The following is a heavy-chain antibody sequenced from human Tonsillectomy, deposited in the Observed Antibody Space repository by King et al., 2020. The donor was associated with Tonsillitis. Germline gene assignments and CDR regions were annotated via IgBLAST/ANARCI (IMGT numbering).Heavy chain of an antibody. CDR1: GFTFSDYY. D-gene: IGHD3-10*01. CDR3: AREVTYGSGSDAFDI. Sequence: VQLVESGGGLVKPGGSLRLSCAASGFTFSDYYMSWIRQAPGKGLEWVSYISNTNSYTAYADSVEGRFTISRDNAKNSLFLQMHSLRAEDTALYYCAREVTYGSGSDAFDIWVQGTMVTVSS. V-gene: IGHV3-11*05. CDR2: ISNTNSYT. J-gene: IGHJ3*02.